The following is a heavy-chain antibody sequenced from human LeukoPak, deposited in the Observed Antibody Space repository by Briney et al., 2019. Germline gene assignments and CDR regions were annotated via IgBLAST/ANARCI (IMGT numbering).Heavy chain of an antibody. J-gene: IGHJ6*03. CDR1: GFTFSSYA. V-gene: IGHV3-23*01. Sequence: PGGSLRLSCAASGFTFSSYAMSWVRQAPGKGLEWVSAISGSGGSTYYADSVKGRFTISRDNSKNTLYLQMNSLRAEDTAVYYCAKDGGSYYYYYYMDVWGKGTTVTVSS. CDR3: AKDGGSYYYYYYMDV. D-gene: IGHD1-26*01. CDR2: ISGSGGST.